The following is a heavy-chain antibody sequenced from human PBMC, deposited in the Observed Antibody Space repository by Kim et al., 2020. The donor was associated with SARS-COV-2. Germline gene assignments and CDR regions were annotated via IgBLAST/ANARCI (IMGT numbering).Heavy chain of an antibody. D-gene: IGHD4-17*01. CDR3: ARGQSNYGDYVGHY. Sequence: VKGRFTNTRDNAKNSLYLQMNRLRAEDTAVYYCARGQSNYGDYVGHYWGQGTLVTVSS. J-gene: IGHJ4*02. V-gene: IGHV3-11*01.